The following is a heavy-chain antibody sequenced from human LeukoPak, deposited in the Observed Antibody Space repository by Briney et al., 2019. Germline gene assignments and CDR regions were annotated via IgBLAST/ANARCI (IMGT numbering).Heavy chain of an antibody. CDR3: ARVHSSSWSGGYYGMDV. J-gene: IGHJ6*02. CDR2: ISAYNGNT. V-gene: IGHV1-18*01. CDR1: GYTFTSYG. D-gene: IGHD6-13*01. Sequence: ASVKVSCKASGYTFTSYGISWVRQAPGQGLEWMGWISAYNGNTNYAQKLQGRVTMTTDTSTSTAYMELRSLRSDDTAVYYCARVHSSSWSGGYYGMDVWGQGTTVTVSS.